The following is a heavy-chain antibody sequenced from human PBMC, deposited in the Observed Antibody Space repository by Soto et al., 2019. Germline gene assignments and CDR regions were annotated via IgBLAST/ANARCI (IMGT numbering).Heavy chain of an antibody. J-gene: IGHJ4*02. V-gene: IGHV3-66*01. D-gene: IGHD1-26*01. Sequence: EVQLVDSGGGLVQPGGSLRLSCAASGFTVSSSYMSWVRQAPGKGLEWISVIYSGGSTYYADSVKDRFTISRDNPTNTLYLQMNSLRVEDTGVFYWAREGWELPYFDCWGQGTLVTVSS. CDR1: GFTVSSSY. CDR3: AREGWELPYFDC. CDR2: IYSGGST.